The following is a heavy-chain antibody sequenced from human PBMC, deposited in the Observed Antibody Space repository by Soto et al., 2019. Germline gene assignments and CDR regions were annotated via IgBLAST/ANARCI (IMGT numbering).Heavy chain of an antibody. CDR3: AKDGPIRYGMDV. J-gene: IGHJ6*02. D-gene: IGHD3-9*01. Sequence: QVQLVESGGGVVKPGRSLRLSCAASGFTFSSYGMHWVRQAPGKGLEWVAVISYDGSNKYYADSVKGRFTISRDNSKNTLYLQMNSLRAEDTAVYYCAKDGPIRYGMDVWGQGTTVTVSS. CDR2: ISYDGSNK. V-gene: IGHV3-30*18. CDR1: GFTFSSYG.